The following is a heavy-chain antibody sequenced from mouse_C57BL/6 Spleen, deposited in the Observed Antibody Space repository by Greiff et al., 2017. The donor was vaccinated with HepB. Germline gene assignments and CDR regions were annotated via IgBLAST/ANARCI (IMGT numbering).Heavy chain of an antibody. CDR2: ISSGGSYT. CDR3: ARQGQLRRQNAMDY. CDR1: GFTFSSYG. J-gene: IGHJ4*01. D-gene: IGHD3-2*02. Sequence: EVHLVESGGDLVKPGGSLKLSCAASGFTFSSYGMSWVRQTPDKRLEWVATISSGGSYTYYPDSVKGRFTISSDNAKNTLYLQMSSLKSEDTAMYDCARQGQLRRQNAMDYWGQGTSVTVSS. V-gene: IGHV5-6*01.